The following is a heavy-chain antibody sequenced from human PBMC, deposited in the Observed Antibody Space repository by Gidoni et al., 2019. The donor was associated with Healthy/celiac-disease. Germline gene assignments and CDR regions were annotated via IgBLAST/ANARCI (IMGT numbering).Heavy chain of an antibody. J-gene: IGHJ4*02. CDR1: GFTFRDYY. CDR2: ISSSSSYT. CDR3: ASTSGYEFYFDY. V-gene: IGHV3-11*05. Sequence: QVQLVESGGGLVKPGGSLSLSCAASGFTFRDYYMSWIRQAPGKGLEWVSYISSSSSYTNYADSVKGRFTISRDNAKNSLYLQMNSLRAEDTAVYYCASTSGYEFYFDYWGQGTLVTVSS. D-gene: IGHD5-12*01.